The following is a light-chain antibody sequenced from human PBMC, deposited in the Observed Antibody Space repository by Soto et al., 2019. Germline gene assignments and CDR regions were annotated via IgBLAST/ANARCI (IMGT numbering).Light chain of an antibody. CDR2: AAS. J-gene: IGKJ2*01. CDR1: QGISTY. V-gene: IGKV1-27*01. CDR3: QKYNSAPYT. Sequence: DIQMTQSPSSLSASVGDRVTITCRASQGISTYLAWYQQKPGKVPKLLIYAASTLQSGVPSRFSGSGSGTDFTLTISSLQPEDVETYYWQKYNSAPYTGGQGTKLEIK.